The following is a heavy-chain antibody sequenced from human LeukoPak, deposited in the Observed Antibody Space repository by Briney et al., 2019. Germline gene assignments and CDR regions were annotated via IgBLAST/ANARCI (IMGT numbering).Heavy chain of an antibody. CDR1: GYTLTSYG. D-gene: IGHD5-18*01. CDR2: ISAYNGNT. CDR3: AREGGYSYGFSFDY. Sequence: GASVKVPCKASGYTLTSYGISWVRQAPGQGLEWMGWISAYNGNTNYAQKLQGRVTMTTDTSTSTAHMELRSLRSDDTAVYYCAREGGYSYGFSFDYWGQGTLVTVSS. V-gene: IGHV1-18*01. J-gene: IGHJ4*02.